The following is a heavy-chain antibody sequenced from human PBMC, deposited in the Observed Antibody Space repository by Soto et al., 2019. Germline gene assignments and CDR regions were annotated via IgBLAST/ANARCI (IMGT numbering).Heavy chain of an antibody. V-gene: IGHV3-66*01. CDR1: GFSVSTSH. CDR2: IYSGGAT. Sequence: PGGSLRLSCAAAGFSVSTSHISWVRQAPGKGLEWVSVIYSGGATHYAVSVKGRLTISRDNAKNSLYLQMSSLRAEDTAVYYCARDLFDYWGQGTLVTVSS. CDR3: ARDLFDY. J-gene: IGHJ4*02.